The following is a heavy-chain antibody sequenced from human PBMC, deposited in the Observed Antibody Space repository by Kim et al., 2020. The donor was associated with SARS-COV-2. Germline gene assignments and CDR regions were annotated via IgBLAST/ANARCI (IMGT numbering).Heavy chain of an antibody. J-gene: IGHJ3*02. Sequence: GGSLRLSCAASGFTFSSYGMHWVRQAPGKGLEWVAVIWYDGSNKYYADSVKGRFTISRDNSKNTLYLQMNSLRAEDTAVYYCARVRRVGATTSAAFDIWGQGTMVTVSS. CDR1: GFTFSSYG. D-gene: IGHD1-26*01. V-gene: IGHV3-33*01. CDR2: IWYDGSNK. CDR3: ARVRRVGATTSAAFDI.